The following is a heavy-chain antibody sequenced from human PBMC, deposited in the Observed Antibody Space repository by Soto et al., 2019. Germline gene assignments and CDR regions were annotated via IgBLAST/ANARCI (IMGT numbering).Heavy chain of an antibody. V-gene: IGHV1-69*02. J-gene: IGHJ5*02. CDR3: ARPMVRGERDNWFDP. CDR1: GGTFSSYT. Sequence: SVKVSCKASGGTFSSYTISWVRQAPGQGLEWMGRINPIHGIANYAQKFQGRVTITADTSASTAYMELSSLRSEDTAVYYCARPMVRGERDNWFDPWGQGTLVTVSS. D-gene: IGHD3-10*01. CDR2: INPIHGIA.